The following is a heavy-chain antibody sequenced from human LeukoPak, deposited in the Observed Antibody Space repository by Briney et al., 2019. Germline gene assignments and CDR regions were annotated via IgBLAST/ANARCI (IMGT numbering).Heavy chain of an antibody. V-gene: IGHV4-30-2*06. CDR3: AREVVVPAAMSFRYYYYGMDV. CDR2: INHSGST. Sequence: SQTLSLTCAVSGGSISSGGYSWSWIRQSPGKGLEWIGYINHSGSTYYNPSLKSRVTISVDRSKNQFSLKLSSVTAADTAVYFCAREVVVPAAMSFRYYYYGMDVWGKGTTVTVSS. J-gene: IGHJ6*04. CDR1: GGSISSGGYS. D-gene: IGHD2-2*01.